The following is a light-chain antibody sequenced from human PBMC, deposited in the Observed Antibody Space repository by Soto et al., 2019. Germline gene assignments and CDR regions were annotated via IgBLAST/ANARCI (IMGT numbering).Light chain of an antibody. CDR2: GAS. CDR3: QQYYQWPRT. V-gene: IGKV3-15*01. J-gene: IGKJ1*01. Sequence: EIVMTQSPVTLSVSPGERATLSCRASQSVRGNLAWYQQKPGQAPRLLIYGASTRATGIPARFSGSGSGTEFTLPISSQQSEDCAVYYCQQYYQWPRTVGQGAKVEIK. CDR1: QSVRGN.